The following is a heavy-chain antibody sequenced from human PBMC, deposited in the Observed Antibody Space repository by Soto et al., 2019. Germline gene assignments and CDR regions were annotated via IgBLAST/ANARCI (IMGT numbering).Heavy chain of an antibody. CDR3: ARRVGWQLVTLNYFDY. CDR1: GFTFSDYY. Sequence: GGSLRLSCAASGFTFSDYYMSWIRQAPGKGLEWVSYISSSSSYTNYADSVKGRFTISRDNAKNSLYLQMNSLRAEDTAVYYCARRVGWQLVTLNYFDYWGQGTLVTVSS. CDR2: ISSSSSYT. D-gene: IGHD6-6*01. V-gene: IGHV3-11*06. J-gene: IGHJ4*02.